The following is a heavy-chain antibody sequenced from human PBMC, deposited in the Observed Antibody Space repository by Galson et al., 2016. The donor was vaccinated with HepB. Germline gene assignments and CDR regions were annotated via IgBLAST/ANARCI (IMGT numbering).Heavy chain of an antibody. J-gene: IGHJ4*02. Sequence: TLSLTCPVSGGPIRSGGYYWSWIRQHPGEGLGWIGYIYHSGSTYYNPSLKSRVSISVDASKNQFSLRLSSVTAADTAVYYCAGDRSNGSGSFGYGGQGTLVTVPS. CDR3: AGDRSNGSGSFGY. CDR1: GGPIRSGGYY. D-gene: IGHD3-10*01. V-gene: IGHV4-31*03. CDR2: IYHSGST.